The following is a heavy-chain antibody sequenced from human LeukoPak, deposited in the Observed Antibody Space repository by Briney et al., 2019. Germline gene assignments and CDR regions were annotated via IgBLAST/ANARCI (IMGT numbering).Heavy chain of an antibody. CDR1: GLTFSSYA. CDR2: ISYDGSNK. D-gene: IGHD5-18*01. CDR3: ARDPGDTAMGGYYFDY. J-gene: IGHJ4*02. Sequence: GGSLRLSCAASGLTFSSYAMHWVRQAPGKGLEWVAVISYDGSNKYYADSVKGRFTISRDNSKNTLYLQMNSLRAEDTAVYYCARDPGDTAMGGYYFDYWGQGSLVTVYS. V-gene: IGHV3-30*04.